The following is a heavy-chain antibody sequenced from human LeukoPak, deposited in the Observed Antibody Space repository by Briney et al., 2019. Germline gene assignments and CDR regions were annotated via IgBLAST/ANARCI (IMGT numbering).Heavy chain of an antibody. V-gene: IGHV4-59*11. Sequence: SETLSLTCTVSGGSISSHYRSWIRQPPGKGLEWIGYIYYSGSTNYNPSLKSRVTISVDTSKNQFSLKLSSVTAADTAVYYCASSGYYYGFDYWGQGTLVTVSS. CDR3: ASSGYYYGFDY. CDR2: IYYSGST. CDR1: GGSISSHY. J-gene: IGHJ4*02. D-gene: IGHD3-22*01.